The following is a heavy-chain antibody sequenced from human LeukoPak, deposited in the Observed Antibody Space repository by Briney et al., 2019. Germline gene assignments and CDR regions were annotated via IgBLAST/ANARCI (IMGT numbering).Heavy chain of an antibody. Sequence: GGSLRLSCAASGFTFSSYALSWVRQTPGKGLEWVSAITASGGNSYYTDSVKGRFTISRDISKSTLYLQLNSLRAEDTAVYYCAKARRYTSDLDYWGQGTLVTVPP. CDR3: AKARRYTSDLDY. D-gene: IGHD6-19*01. V-gene: IGHV3-23*01. J-gene: IGHJ4*02. CDR1: GFTFSSYA. CDR2: ITASGGNS.